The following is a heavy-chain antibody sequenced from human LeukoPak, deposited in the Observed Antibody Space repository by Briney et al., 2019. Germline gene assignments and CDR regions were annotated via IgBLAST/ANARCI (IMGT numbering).Heavy chain of an antibody. CDR1: GYSFTTYW. CDR3: ARQDHSSSWAY. CDR2: IYPGDSDT. D-gene: IGHD6-13*01. J-gene: IGHJ4*02. Sequence: GESLKISCKGSGYSFTTYWIAWVRQMPGKGLECMGIIYPGDSDTRYSPSFQGQVTISADKSISTAYLQWSSLKPSDTAMYYCARQDHSSSWAYWGQGTLVTVSS. V-gene: IGHV5-51*01.